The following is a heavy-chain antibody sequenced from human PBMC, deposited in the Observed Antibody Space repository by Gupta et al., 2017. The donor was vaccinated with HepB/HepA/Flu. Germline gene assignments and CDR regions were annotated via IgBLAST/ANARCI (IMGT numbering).Heavy chain of an antibody. D-gene: IGHD3-3*01. J-gene: IGHJ5*02. CDR2: IYFYGET. Sequence: LPLQQSGPGLVKPSATLSLSCSVSGGSVKTYNYFWAWIRQSPGKGLVWIGSIYFYGETYYHQSFDRRVNMSAGAPKNQSFLRLTSVTAADTAVYYCARAQAGFGEVVLPYNFFDPWGRGNWGTVSS. CDR3: ARAQAGFGEVVLPYNFFDP. V-gene: IGHV4-39*01. CDR1: GGSVKTYNYF.